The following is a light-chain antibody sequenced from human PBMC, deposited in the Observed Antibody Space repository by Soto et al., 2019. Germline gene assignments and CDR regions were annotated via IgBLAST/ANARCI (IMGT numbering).Light chain of an antibody. V-gene: IGKV3-15*01. CDR2: GAS. J-gene: IGKJ1*01. Sequence: MTHSVVTVSVKTGVGATGSCRASQSVSSKLAWYPPKPGPAPRLLIYGASTRATGIPARFSGRGSGTEFTLIISSLQAEDSAVYYCQQYNIWLWTFGQG. CDR1: QSVSSK. CDR3: QQYNIWLWT.